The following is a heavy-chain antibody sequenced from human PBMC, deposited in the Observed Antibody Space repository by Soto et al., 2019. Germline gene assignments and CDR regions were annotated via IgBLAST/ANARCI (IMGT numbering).Heavy chain of an antibody. CDR3: AKDQVGQWLASGAFDI. CDR1: GFTFSTYA. J-gene: IGHJ3*02. Sequence: GGSLRLSCAASGFTFSTYAMSWVRQAPGKGLEWVSGISAGGGSTNHADPVKGRFTISRDNSKNTLYLQMNSLRAEDTAVYYCAKDQVGQWLASGAFDIWGQGTMVTVSS. CDR2: ISAGGGST. V-gene: IGHV3-23*01. D-gene: IGHD6-19*01.